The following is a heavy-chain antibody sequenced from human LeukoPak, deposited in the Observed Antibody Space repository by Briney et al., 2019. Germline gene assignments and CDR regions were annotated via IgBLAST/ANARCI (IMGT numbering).Heavy chain of an antibody. J-gene: IGHJ5*02. CDR2: INDGGGT. D-gene: IGHD6-13*01. CDR1: GGSFSGYY. CDR3: ARGAYKSSWSP. Sequence: PSETLSLTCAVYGGSFSGYYWSWIRQPPGKGLEWIGEINDGGGTNYNPSLKSRVTISIDTSKNQFSLKLTSVTAADTAVYYCARGAYKSSWSPWGQGTLVTVSS. V-gene: IGHV4-34*01.